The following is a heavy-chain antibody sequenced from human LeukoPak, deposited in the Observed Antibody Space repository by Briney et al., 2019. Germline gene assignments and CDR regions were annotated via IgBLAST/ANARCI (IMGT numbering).Heavy chain of an antibody. CDR2: ISGSGGST. CDR3: AKRTMPNSESYYNWFDP. V-gene: IGHV3-23*01. D-gene: IGHD1-26*01. CDR1: GFTFSSYA. Sequence: GGSLRLSCAASGFTFSSYAMSWVRQAPGKGLEWVSAISGSGGSTYYADSVKGRFTISRDNSKNTLYLQMNSLRAEDTAVYYCAKRTMPNSESYYNWFDPWGQGTLVTVSS. J-gene: IGHJ5*02.